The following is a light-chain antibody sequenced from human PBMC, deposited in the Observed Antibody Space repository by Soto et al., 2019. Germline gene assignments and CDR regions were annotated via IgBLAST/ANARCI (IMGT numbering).Light chain of an antibody. CDR2: EVN. CDR3: SSYTSVSTYV. J-gene: IGLJ1*01. Sequence: QSALTQPASVSGSPGQSITISCTGTSSDVGGYNYVSWYQHHPGKAPQLMIYEVNNRPSGGSNRFSGSKSGNTASLTISGLQAEDEADYYCSSYTSVSTYVFGSGTKVTVL. CDR1: SSDVGGYNY. V-gene: IGLV2-14*01.